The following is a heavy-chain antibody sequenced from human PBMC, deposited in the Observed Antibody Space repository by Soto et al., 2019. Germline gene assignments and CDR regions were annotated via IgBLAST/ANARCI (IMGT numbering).Heavy chain of an antibody. D-gene: IGHD3-16*01. CDR1: GFTFSDAW. V-gene: IGHV3-15*07. CDR2: IKSRNQGATT. Sequence: GGSLRLSCAASGFTFSDAWINWVRQAPGGGLEWVGRIKSRNQGATTDYAAPVKGRFTISRDDSKNTLYLQMNSLTTDDTAMYYCTSLIWGEGAYWGQGTLVTVSS. J-gene: IGHJ4*02. CDR3: TSLIWGEGAY.